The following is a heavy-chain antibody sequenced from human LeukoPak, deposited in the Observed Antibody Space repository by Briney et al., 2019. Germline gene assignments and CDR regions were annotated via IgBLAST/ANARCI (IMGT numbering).Heavy chain of an antibody. CDR1: GFSFDEYA. Sequence: GGSLRLSCAASGFSFDEYAMDWVRQAPGKGLEWVSLISWDGGSTYYADSVKGRFTISRDNSKNTLYLQMNSLRAEDTAVYYCAKFFTGEYVRAFDIWGQGTMVTVSS. CDR3: AKFFTGEYVRAFDI. V-gene: IGHV3-43D*03. CDR2: ISWDGGST. D-gene: IGHD3-10*02. J-gene: IGHJ3*02.